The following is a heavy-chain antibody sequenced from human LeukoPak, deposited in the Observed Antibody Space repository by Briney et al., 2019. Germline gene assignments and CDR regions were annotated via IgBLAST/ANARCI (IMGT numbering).Heavy chain of an antibody. CDR2: ISSGVRNI. Sequence: PVGSLRLSCAASGVTFSTYTMNWVRQAPGKGLEWVSSISSGVRNIYYADSVKGRFTISRDNANNSLYLQMSSLRAEDTAVYYCATHMPPVAVLECFSSGFDCWGQGPLATVSP. J-gene: IGHJ4*02. V-gene: IGHV3-21*01. D-gene: IGHD3-3*01. CDR1: GVTFSTYT. CDR3: ATHMPPVAVLECFSSGFDC.